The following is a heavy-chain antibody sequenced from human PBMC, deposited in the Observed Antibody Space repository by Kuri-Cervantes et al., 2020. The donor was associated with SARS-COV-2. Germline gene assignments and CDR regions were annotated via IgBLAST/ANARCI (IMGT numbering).Heavy chain of an antibody. CDR1: GFTFDDYA. V-gene: IGHV3-9*01. D-gene: IGHD6-13*01. J-gene: IGHJ6*02. CDR2: ITWNGGSK. CDR3: AKDNWSSSWGGMDV. Sequence: SLKISCTASGFTFDDYAMHWVRQAPGKGLEWVSGITWNGGSKGYAESVRGRFTISRDNAKNSLYLQMNSLRAEDTALYYCAKDNWSSSWGGMDVWGQGTTVTVSS.